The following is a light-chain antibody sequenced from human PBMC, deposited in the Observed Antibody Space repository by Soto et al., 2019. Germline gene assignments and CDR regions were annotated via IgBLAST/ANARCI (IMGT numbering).Light chain of an antibody. CDR1: QSVTSSY. Sequence: EIVLTQSPGTLSLSPGERATLSCRASQSVTSSYLAWYQHKRGQAPRLVIYGASNRATGIPDRFSGSGSGTDFTLTISRLEPEDFAVYYCQQFGSSPPWTFGQGTKVEIK. J-gene: IGKJ1*01. CDR3: QQFGSSPPWT. CDR2: GAS. V-gene: IGKV3-20*01.